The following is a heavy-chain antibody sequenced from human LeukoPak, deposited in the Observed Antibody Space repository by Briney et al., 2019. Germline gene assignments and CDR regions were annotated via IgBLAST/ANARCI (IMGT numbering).Heavy chain of an antibody. CDR3: ARDSNWNYVGYFDY. CDR2: ISYDGSNK. Sequence: GGSLRLSCAASGFTFSSYAMHWVRQAPGKGLEGVAVISYDGSNKYYADSVKGRFTISRDNSKNTLYLQMNSLRAEDTAVYYCARDSNWNYVGYFDYWGQGTLVTVSS. V-gene: IGHV3-30-3*01. J-gene: IGHJ4*02. D-gene: IGHD1-7*01. CDR1: GFTFSSYA.